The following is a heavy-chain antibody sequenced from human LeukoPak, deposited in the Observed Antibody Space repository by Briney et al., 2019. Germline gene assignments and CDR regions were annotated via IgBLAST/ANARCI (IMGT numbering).Heavy chain of an antibody. V-gene: IGHV3-30*19. CDR3: AREADIAAAGSAEYFQH. J-gene: IGHJ1*01. D-gene: IGHD6-13*01. CDR1: GFTFSGYG. CDR2: ISYDGSNK. Sequence: GKSLRLSCATSGFTFSGYGMHWVRQAPGKGLEWVAVISYDGSNKYYADSVKGRFTISRDNSKNTLYLQMNSLRAEDTAVYYCAREADIAAAGSAEYFQHWGQGTLVTVSS.